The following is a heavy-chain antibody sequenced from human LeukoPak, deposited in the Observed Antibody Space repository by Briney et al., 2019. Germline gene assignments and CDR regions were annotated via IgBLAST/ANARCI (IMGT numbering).Heavy chain of an antibody. J-gene: IGHJ5*02. CDR3: ARDGYCSSTSCYDVNWFDP. Sequence: ASVKVSCKASGYTSTSYGISWVRQAPGQGLEWMGWISAYNGNTNYAQKLQGRVTMTTDTSTSTAYMELRSLRSDDTAVYYCARDGYCSSTSCYDVNWFDPWGQGTLVTVSS. CDR2: ISAYNGNT. V-gene: IGHV1-18*01. CDR1: GYTSTSYG. D-gene: IGHD2-2*03.